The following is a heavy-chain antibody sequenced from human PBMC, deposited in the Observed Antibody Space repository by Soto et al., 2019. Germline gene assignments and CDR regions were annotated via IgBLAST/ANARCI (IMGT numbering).Heavy chain of an antibody. J-gene: IGHJ4*02. CDR1: GYTFVAFD. CDR3: VRQAGGASTPGGDY. CDR2: VNPDTGDT. V-gene: IGHV1-8*01. D-gene: IGHD2-15*01. Sequence: QVQLVQSRAEVKKPGASVKVSCKASGYTFVAFDIAWVRQASGQGLEWVGWVNPDTGDTAYKREFQGRLSMTRDTSINTVYMELSSLTPDDTAMYFCVRQAGGASTPGGDYWGQGTLVIVSP.